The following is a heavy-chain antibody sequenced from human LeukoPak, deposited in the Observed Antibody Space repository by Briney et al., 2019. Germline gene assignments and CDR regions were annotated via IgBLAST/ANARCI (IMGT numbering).Heavy chain of an antibody. V-gene: IGHV2-5*01. D-gene: IGHD3-10*01. Sequence: SGPTLVKPTQTLTLTCTFSEFSLSTRGEGVGWIRQPPGKALEWLTLIYWNDDKRYSPSLKSRLTITKDTSKNQVVLTMTNMDPVDTATYYCVHRRGYYGSFDYWGQGTLVTDSS. CDR2: IYWNDDK. J-gene: IGHJ4*02. CDR3: VHRRGYYGSFDY. CDR1: EFSLSTRGEG.